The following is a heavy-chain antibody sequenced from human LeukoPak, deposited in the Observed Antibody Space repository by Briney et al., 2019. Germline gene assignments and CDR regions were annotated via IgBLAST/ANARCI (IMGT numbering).Heavy chain of an antibody. CDR2: IWYDGSNK. CDR3: AKDADLYYYDSSGYLDY. D-gene: IGHD3-22*01. Sequence: GGSLRLSCAASGFTFSSYGMHWVRQAPGKGLELVSVIWYDGSNKYYADSVKGRFTISRDNSKNTLYLQMNSLRAEDTAVYYCAKDADLYYYDSSGYLDYWGQGTLVTVSS. CDR1: GFTFSSYG. V-gene: IGHV3-33*06. J-gene: IGHJ4*02.